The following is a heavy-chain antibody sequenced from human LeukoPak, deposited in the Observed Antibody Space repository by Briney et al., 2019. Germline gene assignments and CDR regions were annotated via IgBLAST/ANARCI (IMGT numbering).Heavy chain of an antibody. CDR2: IISKAYGGTT. D-gene: IGHD3-16*01. V-gene: IGHV3-49*03. J-gene: IGHJ3*02. CDR1: RVSFADYA. Sequence: GGSPRLSCTASRVSFADYAMSWFRHALEGRLGWGGFIISKAYGGTTEYAASVKGRFTISRDDSKSIAYLQMNSLKTEDTAVYYCTRDGPLGRTPAFDIWGQGTMVTVSS. CDR3: TRDGPLGRTPAFDI.